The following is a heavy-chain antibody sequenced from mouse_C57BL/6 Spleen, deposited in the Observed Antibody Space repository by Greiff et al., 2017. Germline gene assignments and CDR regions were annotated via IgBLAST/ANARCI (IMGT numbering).Heavy chain of an antibody. Sequence: VQLQQSGAELVRPGASVKLSCTASGFTFKDYYMHWVKQRPEQGLEWIGGIDPEDGDTEYAPKFQGKATMTADTSSNTAYLQLSSLTSEDAAVYYCTTGRYYSNYLDAYWGQGTLVTVSA. J-gene: IGHJ3*01. D-gene: IGHD2-5*01. CDR1: GFTFKDYY. CDR2: IDPEDGDT. CDR3: TTGRYYSNYLDAY. V-gene: IGHV14-1*01.